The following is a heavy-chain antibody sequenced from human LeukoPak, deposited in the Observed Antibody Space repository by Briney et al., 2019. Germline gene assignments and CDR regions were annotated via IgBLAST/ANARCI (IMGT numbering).Heavy chain of an antibody. CDR1: GGTFSSYA. Sequence: SSVKVSCKASGGTFSSYAISWVRQAPGQGLEWMGRIIPIFGTANYAQKFQGRVTITTDESTSTAYMELSSLRSEDTAVYYCARIMTTVTTLAFDIWGQGTMVTVSS. V-gene: IGHV1-69*05. CDR2: IIPIFGTA. D-gene: IGHD4-11*01. CDR3: ARIMTTVTTLAFDI. J-gene: IGHJ3*02.